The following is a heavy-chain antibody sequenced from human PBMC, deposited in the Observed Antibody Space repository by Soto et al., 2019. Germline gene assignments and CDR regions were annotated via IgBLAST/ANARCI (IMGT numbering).Heavy chain of an antibody. J-gene: IGHJ4*02. V-gene: IGHV4-31*03. CDR1: GGSLSSGGYY. CDR3: AKKVPGSNPLDS. Sequence: SETLSLTCTVSGGSLSSGGYYWSWIRQHPGKGLEWIGYIYYGGSTYYNPSLKSRGTISLDTCKNQYTLKLSSVTAADTAVYYCAKKVPGSNPLDSWGQGALVTVSS. D-gene: IGHD1-1*01. CDR2: IYYGGST.